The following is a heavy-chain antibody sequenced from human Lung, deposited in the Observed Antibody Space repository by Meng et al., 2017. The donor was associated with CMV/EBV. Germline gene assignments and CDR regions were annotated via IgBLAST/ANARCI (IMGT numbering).Heavy chain of an antibody. J-gene: IGHJ4*02. CDR2: ISTSSSTI. Sequence: GGSXRLXCIASGFAFSTYSMNWVRQAPGKGLEWISYISTSSSTIYYAASVKGRFTISRGNAENSLFLQMNSLRAEDTAIYYCARGIRDHDFLHACDVWGQGSXVTVSS. V-gene: IGHV3-48*04. CDR1: GFAFSTYS. D-gene: IGHD1-1*01. CDR3: ARGIRDHDFLHACDV.